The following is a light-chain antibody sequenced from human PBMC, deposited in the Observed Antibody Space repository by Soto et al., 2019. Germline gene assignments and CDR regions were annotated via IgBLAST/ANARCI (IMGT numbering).Light chain of an antibody. CDR3: QQRTDWRRT. V-gene: IGKV3-11*01. CDR2: DAS. Sequence: EIVLTQSPATLSLSPGERATVSCRASQNGYFYLAWYQPKPGQTPRLLIYDASNRATGIPTRFSGSGSGTAISLTISTLEPEDFAVDDCQQRTDWRRTVGGRTKVEVK. CDR1: QNGYFY. J-gene: IGKJ4*01.